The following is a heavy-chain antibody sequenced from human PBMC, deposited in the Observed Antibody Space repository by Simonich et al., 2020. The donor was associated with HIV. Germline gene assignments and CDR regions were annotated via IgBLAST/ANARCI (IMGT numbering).Heavy chain of an antibody. CDR2: INHSGSI. CDR1: GGSFSGYY. Sequence: QVQLQQWGAGLLKPSETLSLTCAVYGGSFSGYYWSWIRQPPGKGLEWIGEINHSGSIHYNPSLKGRVTISVDSSKNQFSLKLSSVTAADTAVYYCARRYSSSWDPRGAFDIWGQGTMVTVSS. CDR3: ARRYSSSWDPRGAFDI. V-gene: IGHV4-34*01. D-gene: IGHD6-13*01. J-gene: IGHJ3*02.